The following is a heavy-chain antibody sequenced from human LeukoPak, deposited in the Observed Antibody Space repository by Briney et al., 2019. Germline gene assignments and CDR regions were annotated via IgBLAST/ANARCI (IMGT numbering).Heavy chain of an antibody. J-gene: IGHJ4*02. CDR1: GFTFSSYA. V-gene: IGHV3-30*02. Sequence: AGGSLRLSCAASGFTFSSYAMHWVRQAPGKGLEWVAFIRYDGSNKYYADSVKGRFTISRDNSKNTLYLQMNSLRAEDTAVYYCAKEIGSGSYGTDYFDYWGQGTLVTVSS. CDR3: AKEIGSGSYGTDYFDY. CDR2: IRYDGSNK. D-gene: IGHD1-26*01.